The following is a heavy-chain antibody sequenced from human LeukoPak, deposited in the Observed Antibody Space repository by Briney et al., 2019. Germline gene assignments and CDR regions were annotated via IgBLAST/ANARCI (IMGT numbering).Heavy chain of an antibody. D-gene: IGHD6-19*01. CDR3: ATDNGYSSGWFMAN. CDR2: FDPEDGET. CDR1: GYRLIELS. V-gene: IGHV1-24*01. J-gene: IGHJ4*02. Sequence: ASVKVSCKVSGYRLIELSMHWVRQAPGRGLEWMGGFDPEDGETIYAQKFQGRVTMTEDTSTNTAYMEVSSLRSEDTAVYYCATDNGYSSGWFMANWGQGTLVIVSS.